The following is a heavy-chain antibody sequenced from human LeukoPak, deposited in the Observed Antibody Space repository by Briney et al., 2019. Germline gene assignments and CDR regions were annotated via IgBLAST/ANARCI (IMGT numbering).Heavy chain of an antibody. Sequence: SETLSLTCTVSGASITSFYWNWIRQPPGKGLEWIGYIYNSGSTNYNPSLKSRVAISVDTSKNQFSLKLSSMTAADTAVFFKQKPANDILTGFMAFDIWGQGTMVTVSS. D-gene: IGHD3-9*01. J-gene: IGHJ3*02. CDR1: GASITSFY. CDR2: IYNSGST. CDR3: QKPANDILTGFMAFDI. V-gene: IGHV4-59*08.